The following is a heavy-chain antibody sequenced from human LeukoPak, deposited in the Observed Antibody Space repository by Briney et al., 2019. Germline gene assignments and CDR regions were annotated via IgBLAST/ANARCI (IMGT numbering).Heavy chain of an antibody. CDR3: ASRKLGNDY. CDR2: IYYSGST. D-gene: IGHD7-27*01. J-gene: IGHJ4*02. CDR1: GDSISSYY. Sequence: SETLSLTCTVSGDSISSYYWSWIRQPPGKGLEWIGYIYYSGSTNYNPSLKSRVTISVDTSKNRFSLKLSSVTAADTAVYYCASRKLGNDYWGQGTLVTVSS. V-gene: IGHV4-59*01.